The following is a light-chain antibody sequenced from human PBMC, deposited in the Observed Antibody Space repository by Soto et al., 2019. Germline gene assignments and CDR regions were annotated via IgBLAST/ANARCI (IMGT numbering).Light chain of an antibody. CDR2: RDV. V-gene: IGLV1-47*01. CDR3: ASWDDGLSGSYV. J-gene: IGLJ1*01. Sequence: QAVVTQPPSASGTPGQRVTISCSGSSSNIGSNYVYWYQQLPGTAPKLLMYRDVKRPSGVPDRFSGSKSGTSASLAISGLRSEDEADYYCASWDDGLSGSYVFGTGTQLTVL. CDR1: SSNIGSNY.